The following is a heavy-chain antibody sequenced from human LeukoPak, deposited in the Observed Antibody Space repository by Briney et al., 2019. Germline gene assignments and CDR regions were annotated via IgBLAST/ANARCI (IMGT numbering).Heavy chain of an antibody. Sequence: GESLKISCKGSGYSFTNYWITWVRQMPGKGLEWMGKIDPSDSYTNYSPSFQGHVTISADKSISTAYLQWSSLKASDTAMYYCARRRGRYSGDAFDIWGQGTMVTVSS. D-gene: IGHD1-26*01. V-gene: IGHV5-10-1*01. CDR2: IDPSDSYT. J-gene: IGHJ3*02. CDR3: ARRRGRYSGDAFDI. CDR1: GYSFTNYW.